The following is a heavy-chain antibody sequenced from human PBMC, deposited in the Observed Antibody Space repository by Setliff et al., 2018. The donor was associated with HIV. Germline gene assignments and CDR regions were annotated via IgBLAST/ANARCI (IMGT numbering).Heavy chain of an antibody. CDR1: GGSLSSSNYY. V-gene: IGHV4-39*07. CDR2: IYYSGNT. Sequence: SETLSLTCTVSGGSLSSSNYYCGWIRQPPGKGLEWIGSIYYSGNTYYNPSLKSRVTISVDTSKNQLSLQLNSVTAADTAVYFCARTRAPYFFDFWGQGAQVTVSS. D-gene: IGHD1-26*01. CDR3: ARTRAPYFFDF. J-gene: IGHJ4*02.